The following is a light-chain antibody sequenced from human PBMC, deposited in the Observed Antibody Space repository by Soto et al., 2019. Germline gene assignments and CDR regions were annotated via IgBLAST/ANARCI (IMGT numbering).Light chain of an antibody. CDR2: WAS. V-gene: IGKV4-1*01. CDR1: QSISHSSNNKNK. Sequence: DIVMTQSPDSLAVSLGERATINCKSSQSISHSSNNKNKLAWYQQKPGQPPKLLISWASIRESGVPDRFSGSGSGTDFTLTISSLQAEDAAVYFCHQYYDTAWAFGQGTKVEIK. J-gene: IGKJ1*01. CDR3: HQYYDTAWA.